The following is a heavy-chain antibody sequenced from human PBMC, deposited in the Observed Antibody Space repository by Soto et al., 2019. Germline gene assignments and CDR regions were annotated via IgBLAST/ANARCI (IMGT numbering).Heavy chain of an antibody. Sequence: EVQLVESGGGLVKPGGSLRLSCAASGFTFSKTWMNWVRQAPGKGLEWVGRIKSMPDGGTADYAAPLKGRFTISRDDSKNTLFLQMNSLKTEDTAVYYCTTDPVCDYWGQGTLVTVSS. V-gene: IGHV3-15*07. CDR2: IKSMPDGGTA. CDR1: GFTFSKTW. D-gene: IGHD3-16*01. J-gene: IGHJ4*02. CDR3: TTDPVCDY.